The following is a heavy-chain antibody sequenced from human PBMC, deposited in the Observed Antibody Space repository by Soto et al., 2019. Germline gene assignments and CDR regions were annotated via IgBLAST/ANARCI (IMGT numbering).Heavy chain of an antibody. V-gene: IGHV3-9*01. CDR1: GFTFDDYA. Sequence: EVQLVESGGGLVQPGRSLRLSCAASGFTFDDYAMHWVRQAPVKGLEWVSGISWNSGSIGYAGSVKGRFTISRDNAKNSLYLQMNSLRAEDTALYYCAKDKGYCSGGSCYSRGGSFAYWGQGTLVTVSS. J-gene: IGHJ4*02. D-gene: IGHD2-15*01. CDR3: AKDKGYCSGGSCYSRGGSFAY. CDR2: ISWNSGSI.